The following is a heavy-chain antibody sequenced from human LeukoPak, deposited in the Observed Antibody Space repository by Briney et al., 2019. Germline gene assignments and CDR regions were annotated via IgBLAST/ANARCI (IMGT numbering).Heavy chain of an antibody. J-gene: IGHJ4*02. Sequence: SETLSLTCAVYGGSFSGYYWSWIRQPPGKGLEWIGEINHSGSTNYNPSLKSRVTISVDTSKNQFSLKLSSVTAADTAVYYCARDYSLDSWGQGTLVTVSS. CDR3: ARDYSLDS. V-gene: IGHV4-34*01. CDR2: INHSGST. D-gene: IGHD4-11*01. CDR1: GGSFSGYY.